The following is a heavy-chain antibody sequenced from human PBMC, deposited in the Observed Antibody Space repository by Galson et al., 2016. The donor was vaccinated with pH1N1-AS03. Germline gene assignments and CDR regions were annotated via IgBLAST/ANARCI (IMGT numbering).Heavy chain of an antibody. D-gene: IGHD2-21*01. CDR3: AKAFFWQQRVEVEAFDV. J-gene: IGHJ3*01. V-gene: IGHV3-30*18. CDR1: GFTFSTYG. CDR2: ISYDGSNR. Sequence: SLRLSCAASGFTFSTYGMYWLRQAPGKGPEWVAVISYDGSNRSYMDSVKGRFTISRDNSKNTLYLQMNSLRPEDTAVYYCAKAFFWQQRVEVEAFDVWGQGTTVTVSS.